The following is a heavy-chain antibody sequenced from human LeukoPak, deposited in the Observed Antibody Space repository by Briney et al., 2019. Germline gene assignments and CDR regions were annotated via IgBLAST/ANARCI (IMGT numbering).Heavy chain of an antibody. Sequence: PSETLSLTCTVSGGSISTYYWGWIRQPAGKGLEWIGRIHTSGNTDYNPSLKSRVTMSVDTSKNQFSLKLSSVTAADTAVYYCAREGSMTARPFVSIDYWGQGTLVTISS. J-gene: IGHJ4*02. CDR2: IHTSGNT. V-gene: IGHV4-4*07. CDR3: AREGSMTARPFVSIDY. CDR1: GGSISTYY. D-gene: IGHD6-6*01.